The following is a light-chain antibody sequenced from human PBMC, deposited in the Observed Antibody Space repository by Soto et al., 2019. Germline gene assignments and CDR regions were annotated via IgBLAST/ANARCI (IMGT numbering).Light chain of an antibody. CDR1: QSIRNSY. J-gene: IGKJ3*01. V-gene: IGKV3-20*01. CDR3: QQDGSSPPFT. CDR2: GAS. Sequence: EIVLTQSPGTLSLSPGERATLSCRASQSIRNSYLAWYQQKPGQAPRLLIYGASNRATGVPDRFSGSGAVTGFTLTISRVESEDFAVYYCQQDGSSPPFTFGPGTKVDIK.